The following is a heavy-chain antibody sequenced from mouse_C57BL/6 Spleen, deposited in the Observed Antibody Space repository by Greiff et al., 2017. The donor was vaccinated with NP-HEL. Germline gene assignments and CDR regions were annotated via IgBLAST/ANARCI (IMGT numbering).Heavy chain of an antibody. J-gene: IGHJ4*01. CDR3: ARYYGSSYRAMDY. CDR2: IYPGSGNT. V-gene: IGHV1-76*01. D-gene: IGHD1-1*01. Sequence: VQLQQSGAELVRPGASVKLSCKASGYTFTDYYINWVKQRPGQGLEWIARIYPGSGNTYYNEKFKGKATLTAEKSSSTAYMQLSSLTSEDSAVDFCARYYGSSYRAMDYWGQGTSVTVSS. CDR1: GYTFTDYY.